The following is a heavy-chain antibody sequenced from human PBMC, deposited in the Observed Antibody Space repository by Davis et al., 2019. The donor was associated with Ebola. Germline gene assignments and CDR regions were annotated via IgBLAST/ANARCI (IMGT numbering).Heavy chain of an antibody. D-gene: IGHD2-2*01. J-gene: IGHJ4*02. CDR1: GISFDNSW. V-gene: IGHV3-7*01. CDR2: IKQDGSEK. Sequence: GESLKISCVVSGISFDNSWMTWVRQAPGKGLEWVANIKQDGSEKYYVDSVKGRFTISRDNAKNSVFLQMNSLRVEDTAMYYCAGDGVAAASDYWGQGTLVTVSS. CDR3: AGDGVAAASDY.